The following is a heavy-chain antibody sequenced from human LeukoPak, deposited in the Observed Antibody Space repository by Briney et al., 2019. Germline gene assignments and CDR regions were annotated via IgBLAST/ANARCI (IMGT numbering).Heavy chain of an antibody. D-gene: IGHD2-15*01. V-gene: IGHV3-33*06. CDR2: IWYDGSNK. J-gene: IGHJ4*02. CDR1: GFTFSSYG. Sequence: GGSLRLSCAASGFTFSSYGMHWVRQAPGKGLERVAVIWYDGSNKYYADSVKGRFTISRDNSKNTLYLQMNSLRAEDTAVYYCAKDGPTCSGGSCPGSYFDYWGQGTLVTVSS. CDR3: AKDGPTCSGGSCPGSYFDY.